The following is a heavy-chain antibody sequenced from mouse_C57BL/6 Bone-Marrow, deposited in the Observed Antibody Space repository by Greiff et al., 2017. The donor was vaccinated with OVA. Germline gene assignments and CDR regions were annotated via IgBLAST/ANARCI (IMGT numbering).Heavy chain of an antibody. CDR2: INPNNGGT. J-gene: IGHJ1*03. V-gene: IGHV1-26*01. D-gene: IGHD1-1*01. CDR3: ARPTVVHWYFDV. Sequence: VQLQQSGPELVKPGASVKISCKASGYTFTDYYMNWVKQSHGKSLEWIGDINPNNGGTSYNQKFKGKATLTVDKSSSTAYMELRSLTSEDSAVYYCARPTVVHWYFDVWGTGTTVTVSS. CDR1: GYTFTDYY.